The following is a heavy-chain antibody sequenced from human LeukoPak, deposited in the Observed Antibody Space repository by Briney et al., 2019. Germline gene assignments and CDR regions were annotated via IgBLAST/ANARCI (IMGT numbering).Heavy chain of an antibody. D-gene: IGHD3-22*01. CDR3: ARGEYYYDSSGYPDHFDY. Sequence: PGGSLRLSCAASGFTFSSYSMNWVRQAPGKGLEWVSSISSSSSYIYYADSVKGQFTISRDNAKNSLYLQMNSLRAEDTAVYYCARGEYYYDSSGYPDHFDYWGQGTLVTVSS. CDR2: ISSSSSYI. CDR1: GFTFSSYS. J-gene: IGHJ4*02. V-gene: IGHV3-21*01.